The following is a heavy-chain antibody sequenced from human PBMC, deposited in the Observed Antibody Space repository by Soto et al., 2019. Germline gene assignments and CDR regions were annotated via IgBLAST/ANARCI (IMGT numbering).Heavy chain of an antibody. J-gene: IGHJ4*02. CDR1: GGSISSYY. CDR2: IYYSGST. CDR3: ARNADYSMYYFDH. Sequence: SETLSLTCTVSGGSISSYYLSWFRLPPGKGLEWIGYIYYSGSTSYNPSLKSRVTISVDTSRNQFSLKLSSVTAADTALYYCARNADYSMYYFDHWGQGTLVTVSS. D-gene: IGHD2-21*01. V-gene: IGHV4-59*01.